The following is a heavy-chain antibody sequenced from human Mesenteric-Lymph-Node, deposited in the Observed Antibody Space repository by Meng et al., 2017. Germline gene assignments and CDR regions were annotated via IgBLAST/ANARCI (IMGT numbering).Heavy chain of an antibody. J-gene: IGHJ4*02. CDR3: ARDATRGGDFDY. Sequence: GESLKISCTASGFTFTNYWMSWVRQAPGKGLEWVAQIKEDGSEKYYGDSVRGRFTISRDNAKISLDLQMNSLRAKDTAVYYCARDATRGGDFDYWGQGTLVTVSS. CDR1: GFTFTNYW. CDR2: IKEDGSEK. D-gene: IGHD4-17*01. V-gene: IGHV3-7*01.